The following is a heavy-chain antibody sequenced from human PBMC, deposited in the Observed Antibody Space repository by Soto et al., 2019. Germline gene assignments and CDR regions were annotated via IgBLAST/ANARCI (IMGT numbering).Heavy chain of an antibody. CDR3: ARGKGINGNVWFDS. D-gene: IGHD1-20*01. CDR2: IDPKSGNA. Sequence: QVPLVQSGAEVKKPGASVKVSCKAFGYPFINYQINWVRQATGQGLEWMGWIDPKSGNADFSRKFQGRVTMTRDTPVSTVYMDLSSLRSEDTAVYYCARGKGINGNVWFDSWGQGTPVTVSS. J-gene: IGHJ5*01. CDR1: GYPFINYQ. V-gene: IGHV1-8*01.